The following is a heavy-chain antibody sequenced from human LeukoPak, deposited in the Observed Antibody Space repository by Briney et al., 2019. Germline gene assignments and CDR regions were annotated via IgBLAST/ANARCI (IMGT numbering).Heavy chain of an antibody. CDR1: GYTFPGYY. CDR3: AIGYSGYDLKFDP. D-gene: IGHD5-12*01. J-gene: IGHJ5*02. CDR2: INPKSGNT. Sequence: ASVKVSCKASGYTFPGYYIHWVRQAPGQGLEWMGRINPKSGNTNYAQKFQGRVTVSRDTSISTTYLELNTLTSDDTAVYYCAIGYSGYDLKFDPWGQGTLVTVSS. V-gene: IGHV1-2*06.